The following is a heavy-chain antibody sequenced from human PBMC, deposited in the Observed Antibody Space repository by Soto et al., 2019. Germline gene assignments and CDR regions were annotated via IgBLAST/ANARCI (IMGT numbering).Heavy chain of an antibody. Sequence: QVQLVQSGAEVKKPGASVKVSCKASGYTFTSYGISWVRQTPGQGLEWMGWISAYNGNTNYAQKLQGRVTMTTDTSTSTAYMELRSLRSDDTAVYYCAHIAMAGYLEPLGYYYMDFWGKGTTVTVSS. CDR3: AHIAMAGYLEPLGYYYMDF. CDR1: GYTFTSYG. V-gene: IGHV1-18*01. CDR2: ISAYNGNT. D-gene: IGHD6-19*01. J-gene: IGHJ6*03.